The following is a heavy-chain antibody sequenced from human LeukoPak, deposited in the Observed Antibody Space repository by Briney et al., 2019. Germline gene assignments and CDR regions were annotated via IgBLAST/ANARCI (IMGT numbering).Heavy chain of an antibody. Sequence: KPSETLSLTWTVSGXSISNYYWSWIRQPPGKGLEWIGYIYYSGSTNYNPSLKSRVTISVDTSKNQFSLKLSSVTAADTAVYYCARGDGYNSFWGQGTLVTVSS. CDR2: IYYSGST. V-gene: IGHV4-59*01. D-gene: IGHD5-24*01. J-gene: IGHJ4*02. CDR3: ARGDGYNSF. CDR1: GXSISNYY.